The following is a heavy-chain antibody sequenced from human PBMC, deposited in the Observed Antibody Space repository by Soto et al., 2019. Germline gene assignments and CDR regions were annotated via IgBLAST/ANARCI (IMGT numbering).Heavy chain of an antibody. CDR3: ARDLCSGGRCYSNWFDP. CDR1: GGSISSYY. Sequence: PSETLSLTCTVSGGSISSYYWSWIRQPPGKGLEWIGYIYYSGSTNYNPSLKSRVTISVDTSKNQFSLKLSSVTAADTAVYYCARDLCSGGRCYSNWFDPWGQGTLVTVSS. J-gene: IGHJ5*02. CDR2: IYYSGST. D-gene: IGHD2-15*01. V-gene: IGHV4-59*01.